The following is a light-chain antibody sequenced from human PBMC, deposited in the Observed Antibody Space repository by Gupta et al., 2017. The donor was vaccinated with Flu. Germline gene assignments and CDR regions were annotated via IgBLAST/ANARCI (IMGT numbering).Light chain of an antibody. J-gene: IGKJ5*01. Sequence: DIVMTQSPATLSGSPGERATLFCSASQSVSSNLAWYQQNPGRAPRLLIYDASTRDTGIPARFSGSGYGTEFILTISSRQSEDFAVYYCQQYKNWPLITFGQGTRLDIK. CDR3: QQYKNWPLIT. V-gene: IGKV3-15*01. CDR2: DAS. CDR1: QSVSSN.